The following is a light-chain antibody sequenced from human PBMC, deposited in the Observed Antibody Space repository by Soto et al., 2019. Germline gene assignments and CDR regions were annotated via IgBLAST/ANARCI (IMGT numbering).Light chain of an antibody. CDR1: RDINNY. J-gene: IGKJ3*01. V-gene: IGKV1-27*01. Sequence: DIQMTQSPSSLSASVGDRVTITCRASRDINNYLAWYQQKPGKVPKLLIYSASSLQSRVPSRFSGSGSGTEFTLTLSSLQSEDVATYYCQKHDFAPFTFGPGTKVDIK. CDR2: SAS. CDR3: QKHDFAPFT.